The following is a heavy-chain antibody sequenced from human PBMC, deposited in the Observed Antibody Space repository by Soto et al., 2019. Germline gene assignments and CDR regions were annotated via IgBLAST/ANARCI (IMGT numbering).Heavy chain of an antibody. J-gene: IGHJ4*02. D-gene: IGHD4-17*01. CDR1: GGSISSSSYY. CDR3: ASRFSYGDYLFDY. CDR2: IYYSGST. Sequence: SETLSLTCTVSGGSISSSSYYWGWIRQPPGKGLEWIGSIYYSGSTYYNPSLKSRVTISVDTSKNQFSLKLSSVTAADTAVYYCASRFSYGDYLFDYWGQGTLVT. V-gene: IGHV4-39*01.